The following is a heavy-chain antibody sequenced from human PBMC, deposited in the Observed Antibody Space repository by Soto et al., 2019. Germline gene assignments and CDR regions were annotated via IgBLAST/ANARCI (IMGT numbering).Heavy chain of an antibody. J-gene: IGHJ4*02. V-gene: IGHV5-51*01. CDR2: IYPGDSEV. Sequence: GESLKISCKGSGYSSTSYWIGWVRQMPGKGLDWMGIIYPGDSEVRYRPSFEGQVTISADKSISTAYLQWSSLEASDTAMYYCARHSEDTVTPDFWGQGTLVTVSS. CDR1: GYSSTSYW. D-gene: IGHD4-17*01. CDR3: ARHSEDTVTPDF.